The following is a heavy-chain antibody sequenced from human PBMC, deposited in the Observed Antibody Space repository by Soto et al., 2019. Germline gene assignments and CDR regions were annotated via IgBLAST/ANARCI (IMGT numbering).Heavy chain of an antibody. J-gene: IGHJ5*02. V-gene: IGHV1-2*02. CDR1: GYTFTGYY. CDR3: ASHPRASYDSSGYYRMAWFDP. Sequence: ASVKVSCKASGYTFTGYYMHWVRQAPGQGLEWMGWINPNSGGTNYAQKFQGRVTMTRDTSISTAYMELSRLRSDDTAVYYCASHPRASYDSSGYYRMAWFDPWGQGTLVTVSS. D-gene: IGHD3-22*01. CDR2: INPNSGGT.